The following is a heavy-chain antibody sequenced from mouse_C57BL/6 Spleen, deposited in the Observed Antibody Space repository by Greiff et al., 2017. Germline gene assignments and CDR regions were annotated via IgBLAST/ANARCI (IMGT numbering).Heavy chain of an antibody. CDR3: AREDYYGRVAY. V-gene: IGHV3-6*01. Sequence: EVQLQQSGPGLVKPSQSLSLTCSVTGYSITSGYYWNWIRQFPGNKLEWMGYISYDGSNNYNPSLKNRISITRDTSKNQFFLKLNSVTTEDTATYYWAREDYYGRVAYWGQGTLVTVSA. CDR1: GYSITSGYY. D-gene: IGHD1-1*01. J-gene: IGHJ3*01. CDR2: ISYDGSN.